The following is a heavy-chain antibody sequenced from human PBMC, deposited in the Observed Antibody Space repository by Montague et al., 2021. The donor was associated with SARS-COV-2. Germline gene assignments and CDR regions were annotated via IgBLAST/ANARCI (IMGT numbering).Heavy chain of an antibody. CDR3: ARYSYSGTYFGLNDAFDF. V-gene: IGHV6-1*01. Sequence: CAISGDSVSSNNAAWNWIRQSPSRGLEWLGRTCYRSEWYFDYAISLRGRITINPDTSKNQFSLQLDSVTLDDTAVYYCARYSYSGTYFGLNDAFDFWGQGTWVTVSS. J-gene: IGHJ4*02. D-gene: IGHD1-26*01. CDR1: GDSVSSNNAA. CDR2: TCYRSEWYF.